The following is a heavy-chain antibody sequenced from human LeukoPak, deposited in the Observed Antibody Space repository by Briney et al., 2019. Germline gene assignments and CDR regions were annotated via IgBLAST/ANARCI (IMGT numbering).Heavy chain of an antibody. CDR2: INHSGST. D-gene: IGHD1-26*01. V-gene: IGHV4-34*01. Sequence: PSETLSLTCAVYGGSFSGYYWSWIRQPPGKGLEWIGEINHSGSTNYNPSLKSRVTISVDTSKNQFSLKLSSVTAADTAVYYCARGGNGSSRRAYNWFDPWGQGTLVTVSS. CDR1: GGSFSGYY. CDR3: ARGGNGSSRRAYNWFDP. J-gene: IGHJ5*02.